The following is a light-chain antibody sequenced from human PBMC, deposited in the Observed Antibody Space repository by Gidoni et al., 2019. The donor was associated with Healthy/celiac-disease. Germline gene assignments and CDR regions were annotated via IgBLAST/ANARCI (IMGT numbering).Light chain of an antibody. Sequence: FVLTQSPATLSLSPGERATLSCRASQSVSSYLAWYQQKPGQAPRLLIYDASNRANGIPARFSGSGSGTDFTLTISSLEPEDFAVYYCQQRSNWPPIYTFGPGTKVDIK. CDR3: QQRSNWPPIYT. V-gene: IGKV3-11*01. CDR1: QSVSSY. J-gene: IGKJ3*01. CDR2: DAS.